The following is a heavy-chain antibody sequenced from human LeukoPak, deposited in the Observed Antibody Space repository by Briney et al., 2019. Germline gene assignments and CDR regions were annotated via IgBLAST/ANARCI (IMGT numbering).Heavy chain of an antibody. CDR1: GFIFSSYA. CDR3: AGRGYSYGYPLDY. J-gene: IGHJ4*02. D-gene: IGHD5-18*01. CDR2: ISGSGGST. Sequence: GGSLRLSCAASGFIFSSYAMSWVRQAPGKGLEWVSAISGSGGSTYYADSVKGRFTISRDNSKNTLYLQMNSLRAEDTAVYYCAGRGYSYGYPLDYWGQGTLVTVSS. V-gene: IGHV3-23*01.